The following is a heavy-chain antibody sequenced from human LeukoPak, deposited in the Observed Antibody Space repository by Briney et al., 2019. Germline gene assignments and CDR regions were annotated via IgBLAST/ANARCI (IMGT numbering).Heavy chain of an antibody. CDR3: ARDPGDSNNFDY. CDR2: ISSSGNTK. Sequence: PGGSLRLSCAASGFTFSGYEMHWVRQAPGKGLECISYISSSGNTKKHADSVKGRFTISRDNAKNSLYLQMNSLRAEDTALYYCARDPGDSNNFDYWGQGSLVTVSS. V-gene: IGHV3-48*03. CDR1: GFTFSGYE. J-gene: IGHJ4*02. D-gene: IGHD4-11*01.